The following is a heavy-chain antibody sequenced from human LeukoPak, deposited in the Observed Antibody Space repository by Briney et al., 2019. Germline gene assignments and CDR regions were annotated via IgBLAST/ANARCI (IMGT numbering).Heavy chain of an antibody. V-gene: IGHV3-23*01. CDR2: ITSRGAAT. CDR3: AKDRPNYYGSNGHYYKLNGDC. CDR1: GFTFSSYA. D-gene: IGHD3-22*01. J-gene: IGHJ4*02. Sequence: GGSLRLSCAASGFTFSSYAMSWVRQAPGKGLEWVSSITSRGAATYHADPVKGRFTISRDNSDNTLYLQMNSLRAEDTAVYYCAKDRPNYYGSNGHYYKLNGDCWGQGTLVTVSS.